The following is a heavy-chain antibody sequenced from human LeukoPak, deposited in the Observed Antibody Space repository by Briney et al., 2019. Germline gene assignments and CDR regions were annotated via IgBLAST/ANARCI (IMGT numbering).Heavy chain of an antibody. CDR1: GYTFTGYY. CDR3: ARPADITMIVVASRGVDY. CDR2: INPNSSGT. V-gene: IGHV1-2*06. D-gene: IGHD3-22*01. Sequence: ASVKVSCKASGYTFTGYYMHWVRQAPGQGLEWMGRINPNSSGTNYAQKFQGRVTMTRDTSISTAYMELSRLRSDDTAVYYCARPADITMIVVASRGVDYWGQGTLVTVSS. J-gene: IGHJ4*02.